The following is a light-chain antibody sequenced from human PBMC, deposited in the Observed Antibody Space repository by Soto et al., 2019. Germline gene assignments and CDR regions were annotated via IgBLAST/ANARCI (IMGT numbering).Light chain of an antibody. V-gene: IGLV2-11*01. Sequence: QSALTQPRSVSGSPGQSVTISCTGTSSDVGGYNYVSWYQQHPGKAPKLMIYDVSKRPSGVPDRFSGSKSGNTASLTISALQAEDEADYYCRSYAGSYTWVFGGGTKLTVL. CDR3: RSYAGSYTWV. CDR2: DVS. J-gene: IGLJ2*01. CDR1: SSDVGGYNY.